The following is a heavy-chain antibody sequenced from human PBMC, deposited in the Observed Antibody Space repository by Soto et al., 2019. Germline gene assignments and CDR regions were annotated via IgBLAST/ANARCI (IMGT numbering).Heavy chain of an antibody. D-gene: IGHD3-22*01. CDR2: INPILCTP. J-gene: IGHJ4*02. CDR1: GGIFRSFA. Sequence: QVQLVQSGAEVKKPGSSVNVSCQASGGIFRSFAMTWLRQAPGQGLEWLGGINPILCTPNYAQNFRDRLTIVADESTSTAYMLLSSLRSDDTALYFCARGLGDSSGYFYFDSWGQGTLVTVSS. V-gene: IGHV1-69*01. CDR3: ARGLGDSSGYFYFDS.